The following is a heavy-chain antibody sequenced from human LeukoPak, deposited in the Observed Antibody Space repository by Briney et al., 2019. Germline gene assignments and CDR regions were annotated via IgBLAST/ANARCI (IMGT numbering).Heavy chain of an antibody. V-gene: IGHV1-69*13. CDR2: IIPIFGTA. CDR1: GYTFTGYY. Sequence: SVKVSCKASGYTFTGYYMHWVRQAPGQGLEWMGGIIPIFGTANYAQKFQGRVTITADESTSTAYMELSSLRSEDTAVYYCARESGSYLNSFDPWGQGTLVTVSS. CDR3: ARESGSYLNSFDP. D-gene: IGHD1-26*01. J-gene: IGHJ5*02.